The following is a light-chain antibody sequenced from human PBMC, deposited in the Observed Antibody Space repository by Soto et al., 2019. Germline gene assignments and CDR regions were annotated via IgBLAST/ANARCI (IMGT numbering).Light chain of an antibody. Sequence: EVVLTQSPGTLSLSPGERATLSCRASQSVSTYLAWYQQKPGQAPRLLIQSASSRATGIVDRFSGSGSGTDFTLTISRLEPEDSAVYFCQQYGTSPRTFGQGTNLEIK. V-gene: IGKV3-20*01. CDR1: QSVSTY. J-gene: IGKJ2*01. CDR3: QQYGTSPRT. CDR2: SAS.